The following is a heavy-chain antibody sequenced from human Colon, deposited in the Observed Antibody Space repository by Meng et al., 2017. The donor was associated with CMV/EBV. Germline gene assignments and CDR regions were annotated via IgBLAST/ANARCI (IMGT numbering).Heavy chain of an antibody. CDR1: GGSFIGYS. Sequence: SETLSLTCALSGGSFIGYSWSWIRQPSGKGPEWIGDIDHVGATNYNPSLKSRVTISVDTSKNEFSLSLTSVTATDTAVYYCARRSGSYRLTYWFDPWGQGTLVTVSS. CDR3: ARRSGSYRLTYWFDP. V-gene: IGHV4-34*01. D-gene: IGHD1-26*01. CDR2: IDHVGAT. J-gene: IGHJ5*02.